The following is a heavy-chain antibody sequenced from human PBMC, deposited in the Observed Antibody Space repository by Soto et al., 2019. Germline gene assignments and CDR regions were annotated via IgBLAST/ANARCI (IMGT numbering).Heavy chain of an antibody. CDR3: ARDPMVVLLAAQGGDYKCYYGLDI. V-gene: IGHV1-69*01. Sequence: VVTGRSFDISWRRNTTRQRLEWIGGIIPIFGTANYAQKFQGIVTITADESTSTAYMELSSLRSEDTAVYYCARDPMVVLLAAQGGDYKCYYGLDISAQPTTVTV. J-gene: IGHJ6*02. D-gene: IGHD2-2*01. CDR1: VVTGRSFD. CDR2: IIPIFGTA.